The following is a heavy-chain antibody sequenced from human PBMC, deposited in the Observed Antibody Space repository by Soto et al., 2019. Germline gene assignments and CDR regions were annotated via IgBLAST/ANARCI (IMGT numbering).Heavy chain of an antibody. J-gene: IGHJ5*02. Sequence: GGSLRLSCAASGFTFDDYTMHWVRQAPGKGLEWVSLISWDGGSTYYADSVKGRFTISRDNSKNSLYLQMNSLRTEDTALYYCAKDGSAAAGTGETILWNWFDPWGQGTLVTVSS. D-gene: IGHD6-13*01. CDR2: ISWDGGST. V-gene: IGHV3-43*01. CDR3: AKDGSAAAGTGETILWNWFDP. CDR1: GFTFDDYT.